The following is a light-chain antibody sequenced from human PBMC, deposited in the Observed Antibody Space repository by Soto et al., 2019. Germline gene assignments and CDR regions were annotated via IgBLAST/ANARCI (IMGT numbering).Light chain of an antibody. CDR2: SAS. CDR1: QHVDRY. Sequence: DIQMTQSPSSLSASVGDSVTITCRTSQHVDRYLSWYQQIPGRAPKLLIYSASSLVSGVPPRFRGSASGTEFTLSISSLQREDFATYFCQQSSNIPWTLGQGTKVDIK. J-gene: IGKJ1*01. CDR3: QQSSNIPWT. V-gene: IGKV1-39*01.